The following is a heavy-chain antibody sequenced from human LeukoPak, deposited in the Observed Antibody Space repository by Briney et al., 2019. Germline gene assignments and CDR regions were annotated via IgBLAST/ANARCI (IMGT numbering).Heavy chain of an antibody. D-gene: IGHD3-3*01. Sequence: SETLSLTCAVYGGSFSGYYWSWIRQPPGKGLEWIGEINHSGSTNYNPSLKSRVTISVDTSKNQFSLKLSSVTAADTAVYYCARLASYFWSGYYGYNWFDPWGQGTLVTVSS. CDR1: GGSFSGYY. CDR3: ARLASYFWSGYYGYNWFDP. V-gene: IGHV4-34*01. J-gene: IGHJ5*02. CDR2: INHSGST.